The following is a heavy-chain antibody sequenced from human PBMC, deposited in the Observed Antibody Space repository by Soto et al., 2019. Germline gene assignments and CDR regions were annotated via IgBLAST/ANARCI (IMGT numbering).Heavy chain of an antibody. CDR3: ARVVGVPEDVMFDP. J-gene: IGHJ5*02. V-gene: IGHV3-33*01. CDR2: IWYDGSNK. Sequence: GGSLRLSCAASGFTFSSYGMHWVRQAPGKGLEWVAVIWYDGSNKYYADSVKGRFTISRDNSKNTLYLQMNSLRAEDTAVYYCARVVGVPEDVMFDPWGQGTLVTVSS. D-gene: IGHD1-26*01. CDR1: GFTFSSYG.